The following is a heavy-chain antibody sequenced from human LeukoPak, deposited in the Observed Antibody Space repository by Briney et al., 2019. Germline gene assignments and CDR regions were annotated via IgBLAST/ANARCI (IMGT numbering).Heavy chain of an antibody. CDR2: IYYSGST. V-gene: IGHV4-39*07. Sequence: SETLSLTCTVSSGSISSSSYYWGWIRQPPGKGLEWIGSIYYSGSTYYNPSLKSRVTISVDTSKNQFSLKLSSVTAADTAVYYCARDSPTYYYDSSGAFDIWGQGTMVTVSS. D-gene: IGHD3-22*01. CDR3: ARDSPTYYYDSSGAFDI. CDR1: SGSISSSSYY. J-gene: IGHJ3*02.